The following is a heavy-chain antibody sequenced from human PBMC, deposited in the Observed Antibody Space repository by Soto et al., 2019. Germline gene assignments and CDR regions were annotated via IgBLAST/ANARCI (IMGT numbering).Heavy chain of an antibody. CDR3: ARGQGYDFWSGYLWFDP. D-gene: IGHD3-3*01. Sequence: ASVNVSCKASGYTFTSYDINWVRQATGQGLEWMGWMNPNSGNTGYAQKFQGRVTMTRNTSISTAYMELSSLRSEDTAVYYCARGQGYDFWSGYLWFDPWGQGTLVTVSS. V-gene: IGHV1-8*01. J-gene: IGHJ5*02. CDR1: GYTFTSYD. CDR2: MNPNSGNT.